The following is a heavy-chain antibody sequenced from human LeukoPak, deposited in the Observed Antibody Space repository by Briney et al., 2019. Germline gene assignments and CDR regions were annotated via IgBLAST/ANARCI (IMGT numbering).Heavy chain of an antibody. CDR2: TYYRSKWYN. Sequence: SQTLSLTCAISGDSVSSNSAAWNWIRQSPSRGLEWLGRTYYRSKWYNDYAVSVKSRITINPDTSKNQFSLQLNSVTPEDTAVYYCAREMWGLNCSCTSCYRGFAFDIWGQGTMVTVSS. J-gene: IGHJ3*02. D-gene: IGHD2-2*02. V-gene: IGHV6-1*01. CDR1: GDSVSSNSAA. CDR3: AREMWGLNCSCTSCYRGFAFDI.